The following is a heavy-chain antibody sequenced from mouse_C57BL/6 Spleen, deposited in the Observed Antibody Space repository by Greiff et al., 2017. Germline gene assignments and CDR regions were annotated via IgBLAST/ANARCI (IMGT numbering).Heavy chain of an antibody. CDR1: GYSFTGYY. D-gene: IGHD1-1*01. J-gene: IGHJ1*03. Sequence: EVQVVESGPELVKPGASVKISCKASGYSFTGYYMHWVKQSHGNILDWIGYIYPYNGVSSYNQKFKGKATLTVDKSSSTAYMELRSLTSEDSAVYYCARSYYGSSHWYFDVWGTGTTVTVSS. CDR3: ARSYYGSSHWYFDV. V-gene: IGHV1-31*01. CDR2: IYPYNGVS.